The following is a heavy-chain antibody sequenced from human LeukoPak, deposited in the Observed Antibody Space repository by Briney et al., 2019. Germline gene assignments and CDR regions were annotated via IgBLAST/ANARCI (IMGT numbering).Heavy chain of an antibody. CDR3: ARDLGQYYDTSDNWFDP. V-gene: IGHV3-30*03. Sequence: GGSLRLSCAASGFTFGNYGMHWVRQAPGKGLEWVAVMSHDGSDKYYADSVKGRFTISRDNAKNTLNLQMNSLRAEDTAVYYCARDLGQYYDTSDNWFDPWGQGTLVTVSS. D-gene: IGHD3-22*01. CDR2: MSHDGSDK. J-gene: IGHJ5*02. CDR1: GFTFGNYG.